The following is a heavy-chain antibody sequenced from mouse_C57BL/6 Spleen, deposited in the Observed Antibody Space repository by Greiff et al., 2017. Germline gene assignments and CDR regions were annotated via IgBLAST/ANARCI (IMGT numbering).Heavy chain of an antibody. CDR3: ARSDTTVVSYFDY. CDR2: INPSSGYT. V-gene: IGHV1-7*01. CDR1: GYTFTSYW. D-gene: IGHD1-1*01. Sequence: QVQLQQSGAELAQPGASVKLSCKASGYTFTSYWMHWVKQRPGQGLEWIGYINPSSGYTKYNQKFKDKATLTADKSSSTAYMQLSSLTYEDSAVXCGARSDTTVVSYFDYWGQGTTLTVSS. J-gene: IGHJ2*01.